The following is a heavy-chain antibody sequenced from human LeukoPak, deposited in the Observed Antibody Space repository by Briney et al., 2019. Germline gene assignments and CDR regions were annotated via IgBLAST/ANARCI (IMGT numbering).Heavy chain of an antibody. CDR1: GFTFSSYS. V-gene: IGHV3-48*01. J-gene: IGHJ4*02. Sequence: GGSLRLSCAASGFTFSSYSMNWVRQASGKGLEWVSYISSSSSTIYYADSVKGRFTISRDNAKNTLYLQMNSLRAEDTAVYYCARAHHRRVYDYVWGSYPYWGQGTLVTVSS. CDR2: ISSSSSTI. D-gene: IGHD3-16*02. CDR3: ARAHHRRVYDYVWGSYPY.